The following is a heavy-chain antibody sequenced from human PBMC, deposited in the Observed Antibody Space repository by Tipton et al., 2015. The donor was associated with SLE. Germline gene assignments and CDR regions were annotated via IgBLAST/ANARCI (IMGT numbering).Heavy chain of an antibody. CDR3: ARGVIVPARGMDV. J-gene: IGHJ6*02. V-gene: IGHV4-39*01. Sequence: TLSLTCTVSGGSISSYYWGWIRQPPGKGLEWIGSIYYSGSTYYNPSLKSRVTISVDTSKNQFSLNLSSVTAADTAVYYCARGVIVPARGMDVWGQGTTVTVSS. CDR1: GGSISSYY. D-gene: IGHD2-2*01. CDR2: IYYSGST.